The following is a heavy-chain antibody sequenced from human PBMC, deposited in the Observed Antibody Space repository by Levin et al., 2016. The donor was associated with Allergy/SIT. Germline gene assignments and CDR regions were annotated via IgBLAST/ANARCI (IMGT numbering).Heavy chain of an antibody. J-gene: IGHJ5*02. Sequence: WIRQPPGKGLEWIGYISYSGNTNYSPSLKSRVTISRDTSKNQFSLKLSSVTAADTAVYYCARRGYSGNDRLGSWFDPWGQGTLVTVSS. CDR3: ARRGYSGNDRLGSWFDP. CDR2: ISYSGNT. V-gene: IGHV4-59*08. D-gene: IGHD5-12*01.